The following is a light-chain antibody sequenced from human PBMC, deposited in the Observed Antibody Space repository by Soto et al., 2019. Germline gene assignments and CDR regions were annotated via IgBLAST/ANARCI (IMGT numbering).Light chain of an antibody. V-gene: IGKV3-20*01. J-gene: IGKJ1*01. Sequence: EIVLTQSPDTLSLSPGEGATLSCRASQSVSSSYLAWYQQTPGQAPRLLIYGTSNRATGIPDRFSGSGSGTDFTLTISRLEPEGFAVYYCQQYGNSRWKYGQGTKV. CDR1: QSVSSSY. CDR3: QQYGNSRWK. CDR2: GTS.